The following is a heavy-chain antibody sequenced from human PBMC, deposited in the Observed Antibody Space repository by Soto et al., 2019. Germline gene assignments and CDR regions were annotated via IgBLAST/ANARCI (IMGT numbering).Heavy chain of an antibody. D-gene: IGHD2-21*02. CDR2: IWYDGSNK. CDR1: GFTFSSYG. Sequence: LRLSCAASGFTFSSYGMHWVRQAPGKGLEWVAVIWYDGSNKYYADSVKGRFTISRDNSKNTLYLQMNSLRAEDTAVYYCAREGYRRLAYCGGDCYPPSYYFDYWGQGTLVTVSS. CDR3: AREGYRRLAYCGGDCYPPSYYFDY. J-gene: IGHJ4*02. V-gene: IGHV3-33*01.